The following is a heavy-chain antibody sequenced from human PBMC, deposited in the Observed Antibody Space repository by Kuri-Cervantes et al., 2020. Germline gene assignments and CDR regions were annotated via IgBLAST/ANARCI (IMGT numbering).Heavy chain of an antibody. V-gene: IGHV3-74*01. CDR2: INSDGSST. CDR1: GFTFSSYW. D-gene: IGHD5-18*01. CDR3: ARDRVGGYSYGPTPY. Sequence: GESLKISCAASGFTFSSYWMHWVRQAPGKGLVWVSRINSDGSSTSYADSVKGRFTISRDHAKNTLYLQMNSLRVDDTAVYYCARDRVGGYSYGPTPYWGQGTLVTVSS. J-gene: IGHJ4*02.